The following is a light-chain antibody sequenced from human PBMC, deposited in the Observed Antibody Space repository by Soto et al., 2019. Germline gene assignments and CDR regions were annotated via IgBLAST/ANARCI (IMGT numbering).Light chain of an antibody. CDR2: EVT. V-gene: IGLV2-8*01. J-gene: IGLJ3*02. CDR1: SSDVGAYNY. CDR3: SSFASSNTGV. Sequence: QSALTQPPSASGSPGKSVTISCTGTSSDVGAYNYVSWYQQHAGKAPKLVIYEVTKRPSGVPDRFSGSKSANTASLTVSGLQAEDEADYYCSSFASSNTGVFGGGTKLPVL.